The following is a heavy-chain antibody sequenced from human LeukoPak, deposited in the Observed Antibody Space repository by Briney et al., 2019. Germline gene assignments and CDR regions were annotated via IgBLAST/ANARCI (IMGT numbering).Heavy chain of an antibody. V-gene: IGHV3-23*01. J-gene: IGHJ4*02. CDR2: VSGSGGST. CDR1: GFTFSSYA. CDR3: AKSSYYDSSGYYREYYFDY. D-gene: IGHD3-22*01. Sequence: GGSLRLSCAASGFTFSSYAMSWVRQAPGKGLEWVSSVSGSGGSTYYADSVKGRFTISRDNSKSTLFLQMNSLRADDTAVSYCAKSSYYDSSGYYREYYFDYWGQGTLVTVSS.